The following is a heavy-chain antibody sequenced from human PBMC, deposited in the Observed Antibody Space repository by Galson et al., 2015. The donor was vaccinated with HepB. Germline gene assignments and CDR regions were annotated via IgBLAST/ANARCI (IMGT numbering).Heavy chain of an antibody. CDR2: TDWDDDK. V-gene: IGHV2-70*11. CDR3: ARQYGGRGTPGYYYGMDV. Sequence: PALVKPTQTLTLTCTFSGFSLSTSAMCVNWIRQPPGKALEWLARTDWDDDKYYSTSLKTRLTISKDTSKNQVVLTMTNMDPVDTATYYCARQYGGRGTPGYYYGMDVWGQGTTVTVSS. J-gene: IGHJ6*02. CDR1: GFSLSTSAMC. D-gene: IGHD1-1*01.